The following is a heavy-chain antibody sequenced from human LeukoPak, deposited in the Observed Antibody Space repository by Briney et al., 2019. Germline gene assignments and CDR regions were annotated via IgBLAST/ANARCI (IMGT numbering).Heavy chain of an antibody. CDR2: IYYSGST. J-gene: IGHJ4*02. CDR3: ARLRGPYGSYYFDY. D-gene: IGHD3-10*01. Sequence: SETLSLTCTVSGGSISSSSYHWGWIRQPPGKGLEWIGSIYYSGSTYYNPSLKSRVTISVDTSKNQFSLKLSSVTAADTAVYYCARLRGPYGSYYFDYWGQGTLVTVSS. V-gene: IGHV4-39*01. CDR1: GGSISSSSYH.